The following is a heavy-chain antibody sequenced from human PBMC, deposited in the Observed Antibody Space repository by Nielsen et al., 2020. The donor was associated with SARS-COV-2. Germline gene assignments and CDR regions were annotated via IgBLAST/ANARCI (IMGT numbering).Heavy chain of an antibody. CDR3: ARRLDY. V-gene: IGHV3-21*01. CDR1: GFTFSSYA. Sequence: GESLKISCAVSGFTFSSYAMNWVRQAPGKRLEWVSSITSSGYYANYADSMNGRFTISRDNAKNSLYLQIYNVRTEDTAVYYCARRLDYWGQGTLVTVSS. J-gene: IGHJ4*02. CDR2: ITSSGYYA.